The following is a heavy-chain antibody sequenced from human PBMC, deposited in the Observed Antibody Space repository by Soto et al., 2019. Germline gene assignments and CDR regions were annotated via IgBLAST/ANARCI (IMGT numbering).Heavy chain of an antibody. D-gene: IGHD6-13*01. CDR2: ISISSRTI. J-gene: IGHJ5*02. V-gene: IGHV3-48*02. CDR3: ARDNGIAGSFDP. Sequence: ESGGGLVQPGGSLRLSCAASGFTFRSYSVNWVRQAPGKGLEWVSYISISSRTIYYADSVKGRFTISRDDAKNSLYLQMNSLRDEDTSVYYCARDNGIAGSFDPWGQGTLVTVSS. CDR1: GFTFRSYS.